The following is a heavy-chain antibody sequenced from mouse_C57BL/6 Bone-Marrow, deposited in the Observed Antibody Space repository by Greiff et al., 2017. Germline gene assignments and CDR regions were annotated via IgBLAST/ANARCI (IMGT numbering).Heavy chain of an antibody. V-gene: IGHV1-64*01. CDR3: ARQLRLRFYWYFDV. D-gene: IGHD3-2*02. CDR1: GYTFTSYW. J-gene: IGHJ1*03. CDR2: IHPNSGST. Sequence: VQLQQPGAELVKPGASVKLSCKASGYTFTSYWMHWVKQRPGQGLEWIGMIHPNSGSTNYNEKFKSKATLTVDKSSRTAYMQLSSLTSEDSAVYYCARQLRLRFYWYFDVWGTGTTVTVSS.